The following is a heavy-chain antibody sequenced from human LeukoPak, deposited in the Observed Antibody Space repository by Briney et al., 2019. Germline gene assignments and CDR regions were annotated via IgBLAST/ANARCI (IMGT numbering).Heavy chain of an antibody. J-gene: IGHJ5*02. Sequence: PGGSLRLSCAASGFTFSDYYMSWVRQAPGKGLEWVSAISGSGGSTYYADSVKGRFTISRDNSKNTLYLQMNSLRAEDTAVYYCAKEGWLAYHNWFDPWGQGTLVTVSS. CDR1: GFTFSDYY. CDR2: ISGSGGST. V-gene: IGHV3-23*01. D-gene: IGHD6-19*01. CDR3: AKEGWLAYHNWFDP.